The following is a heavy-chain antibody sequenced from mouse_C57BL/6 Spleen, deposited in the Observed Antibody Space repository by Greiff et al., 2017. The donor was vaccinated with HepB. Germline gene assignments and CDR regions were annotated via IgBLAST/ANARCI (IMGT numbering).Heavy chain of an antibody. CDR3: ARSYYSNSFAY. CDR1: GYTFTSYW. Sequence: VKLQQPGAELVMPGASVKLSCKASGYTFTSYWMHWVKQRPGQGLEWIGEIDPSDSYTNYNQKFKGKSTLTVDKSSSTAYMQLSSLTSEDSAVYYCARSYYSNSFAYWGQGTLVTVSA. V-gene: IGHV1-69*01. J-gene: IGHJ3*01. CDR2: IDPSDSYT. D-gene: IGHD2-5*01.